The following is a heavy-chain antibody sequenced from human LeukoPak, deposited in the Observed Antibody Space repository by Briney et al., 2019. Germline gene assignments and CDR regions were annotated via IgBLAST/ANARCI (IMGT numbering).Heavy chain of an antibody. CDR2: ISYDGSNK. Sequence: GGSLRLSCAASGFTFSSYAMHWVRQAPGKGLEWVAVISYDGSNKYYADSVKGRFTISRDNSKNTLYLQMNSLRAEDTAVYYCARVRALVDTAMIGAPRFNDYWGQGTLVTVSS. CDR3: ARVRALVDTAMIGAPRFNDY. CDR1: GFTFSSYA. D-gene: IGHD5-18*01. V-gene: IGHV3-30*14. J-gene: IGHJ4*02.